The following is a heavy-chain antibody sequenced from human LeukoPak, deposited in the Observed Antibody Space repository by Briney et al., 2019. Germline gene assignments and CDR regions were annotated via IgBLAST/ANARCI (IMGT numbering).Heavy chain of an antibody. J-gene: IGHJ3*02. Sequence: PSETLSLTCTVSGGSISSYYWSWIRQPPGKGLEWIGYISYSGSTNYSPSLKSRVTISIDTSKNQFSLKLRSVTAADTAIYYCARQGYDILTGYIDAFNIWDQGTMVTVSS. CDR1: GGSISSYY. V-gene: IGHV4-59*08. CDR3: ARQGYDILTGYIDAFNI. D-gene: IGHD3-9*01. CDR2: ISYSGST.